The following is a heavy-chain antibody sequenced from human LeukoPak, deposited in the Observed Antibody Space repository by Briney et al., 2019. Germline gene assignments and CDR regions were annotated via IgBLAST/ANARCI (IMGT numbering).Heavy chain of an antibody. Sequence: PSETLSLTCAVYGGSFSGYYWSWIRQPPGKGLEWIGEINHSGSTNYNPSLKSRVTISVDTSKNQFSLKLSSVTAADTAVYYCARHVDYGSGSYRVRGGSIDYWGQGTLVTVSS. CDR1: GGSFSGYY. CDR2: INHSGST. J-gene: IGHJ4*02. CDR3: ARHVDYGSGSYRVRGGSIDY. V-gene: IGHV4-34*01. D-gene: IGHD3-10*01.